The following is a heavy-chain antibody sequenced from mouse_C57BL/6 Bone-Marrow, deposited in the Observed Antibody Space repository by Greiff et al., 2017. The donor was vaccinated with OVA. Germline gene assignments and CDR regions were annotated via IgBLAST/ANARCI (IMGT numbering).Heavy chain of an antibody. J-gene: IGHJ1*03. CDR3: ARRYYGSSYWYFDV. V-gene: IGHV1-55*01. CDR2: IYPGSGST. D-gene: IGHD1-1*01. CDR1: GYTFTSYW. Sequence: VQLQQSGAELVKPGASVKMSCKASGYTFTSYWITWVKQRPGQGLEWIGDIYPGSGSTNYNEKFKSKATPTVDTSSSTAYMQLSSLTSEDSAVYYCARRYYGSSYWYFDVWGTGTTVTVSS.